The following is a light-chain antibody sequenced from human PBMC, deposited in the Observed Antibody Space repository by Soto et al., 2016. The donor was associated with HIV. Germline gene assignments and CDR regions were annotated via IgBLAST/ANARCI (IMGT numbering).Light chain of an antibody. CDR2: KAS. J-gene: IGKJ5*01. CDR3: QQLDRSPIT. V-gene: IGKV1-5*03. Sequence: DIQMTQSPSTLSASVGDRVTITCRASQSISSWLAWYQQKPGKAPKLLIYKASSLESGVPSRFSGSGSGTEFTLTISSLQPDDFSTYYCQQLDRSPITFGQGTRLEIK. CDR1: QSISSW.